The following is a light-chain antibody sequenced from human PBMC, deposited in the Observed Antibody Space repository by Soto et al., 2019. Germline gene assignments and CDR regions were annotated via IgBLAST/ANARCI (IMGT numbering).Light chain of an antibody. CDR3: QQFNSYPRT. CDR2: DAS. CDR1: QGISSA. V-gene: IGKV1-13*02. Sequence: AIQLTQSPSSLSASVGDRVTITCRASQGISSALAWYQQKPGKAPKLLIYDASSLESGVPSRFSGSGSGTDFTLTISSLQREDFANYYCQQFNSYPRTFGQGTKVEIK. J-gene: IGKJ1*01.